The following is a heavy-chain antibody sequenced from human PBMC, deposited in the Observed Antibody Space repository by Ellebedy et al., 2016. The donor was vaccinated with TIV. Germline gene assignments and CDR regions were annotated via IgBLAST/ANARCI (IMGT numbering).Heavy chain of an antibody. J-gene: IGHJ4*02. CDR1: GFTFSSYA. Sequence: GESLKISCTASGFTFSSYAMSWVRQAPGKGLVWVSRINSDGSSTSYADSVKGRFTISRDNAKNTVYLQMNRLRAEDTAVYYCASIRTDNDYWGRGTLVTVSA. D-gene: IGHD3-10*01. V-gene: IGHV3-74*01. CDR3: ASIRTDNDY. CDR2: INSDGSST.